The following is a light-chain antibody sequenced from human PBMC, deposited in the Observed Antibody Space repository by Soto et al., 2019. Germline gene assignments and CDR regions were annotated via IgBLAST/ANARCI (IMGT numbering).Light chain of an antibody. Sequence: EIVLTQSPDALSLSPGERVSLSCRASRPVVRQYIAWYHQKPGQAPRLLIHDAVSRPTGIPDRFSGSGSGSFTDFTFVISGLEPEDCGVYYCQQNGTSPTFGPGTKVDVK. CDR2: DAV. CDR1: RPVVRQY. CDR3: QQNGTSPT. J-gene: IGKJ3*01. V-gene: IGKV3-20*01.